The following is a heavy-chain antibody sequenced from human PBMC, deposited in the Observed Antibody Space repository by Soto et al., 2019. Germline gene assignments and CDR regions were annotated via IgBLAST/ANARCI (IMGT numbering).Heavy chain of an antibody. Sequence: SVKVSCKASGGTFSSYTISWVRQAPGQGLEWMGRIIPILGIANYAQKFQGRVTITADKSTSTAYMELSSLRSEDTAVYYCARFSGYDGIDYWGQGTLVTVSS. CDR2: IIPILGIA. D-gene: IGHD5-12*01. CDR1: GGTFSSYT. CDR3: ARFSGYDGIDY. J-gene: IGHJ4*02. V-gene: IGHV1-69*02.